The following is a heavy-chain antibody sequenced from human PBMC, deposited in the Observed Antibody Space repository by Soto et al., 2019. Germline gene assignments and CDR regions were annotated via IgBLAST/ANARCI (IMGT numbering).Heavy chain of an antibody. V-gene: IGHV1-3*01. CDR3: ASAGEPGGVAAVFDY. D-gene: IGHD6-19*01. Sequence: ASVKVSCKASGYTFTSYAMHWVRQAPGQRLEWMGWINAGNGNTKYSQKFQGRVTITRDTSASTAYMELSSLRSEDTAVYYCASAGEPGGVAAVFDYWGQGTLVTVSS. CDR2: INAGNGNT. CDR1: GYTFTSYA. J-gene: IGHJ4*02.